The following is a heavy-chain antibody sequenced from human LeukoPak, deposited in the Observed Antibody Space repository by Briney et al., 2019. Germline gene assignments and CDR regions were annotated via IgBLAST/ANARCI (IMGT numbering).Heavy chain of an antibody. J-gene: IGHJ4*02. CDR3: ARAGSYYDSRAIDY. V-gene: IGHV4-61*02. CDR2: IYTSGGT. CDR1: GASISSGSNY. D-gene: IGHD3-22*01. Sequence: SETLSLTCTVSGASISSGSNYWTWIRQPAGKGLEWIGRIYTSGGTNYNPSLKGRVTISLDTSKNQFSLKLSSVTAADTAVYRCARAGSYYDSRAIDYWGQGTLVTVSS.